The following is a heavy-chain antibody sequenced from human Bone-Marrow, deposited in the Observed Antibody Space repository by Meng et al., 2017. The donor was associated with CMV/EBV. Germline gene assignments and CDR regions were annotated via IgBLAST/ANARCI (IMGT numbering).Heavy chain of an antibody. CDR2: IKSKTDGGTT. CDR1: GFTFSNAW. J-gene: IGHJ4*02. CDR3: TTDYPNWNYPIDY. V-gene: IGHV3-15*01. D-gene: IGHD1-7*01. Sequence: GGSLRLSCAASGFTFSNAWMSWVRQAPGKGLEWVGRIKSKTDGGTTDYAAPVKGRFIISRDDSKNTLYLQMNSLKTEDTAVYYCTTDYPNWNYPIDYWGQGTLVTVSS.